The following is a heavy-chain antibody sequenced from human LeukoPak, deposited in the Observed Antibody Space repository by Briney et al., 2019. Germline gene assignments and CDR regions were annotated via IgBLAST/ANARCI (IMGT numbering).Heavy chain of an antibody. J-gene: IGHJ4*02. CDR2: IIPIFGTA. Sequence: ASVKVSCKASGGTFSSYAIIWVRQAPGQGLEWMGGIIPIFGTANYAQKFQGRVTITTDESTSTAYMELSSLRSEDTAVYYCARSAMVEYYFDYWGQGTLVTVSS. D-gene: IGHD5-18*01. CDR1: GGTFSSYA. V-gene: IGHV1-69*05. CDR3: ARSAMVEYYFDY.